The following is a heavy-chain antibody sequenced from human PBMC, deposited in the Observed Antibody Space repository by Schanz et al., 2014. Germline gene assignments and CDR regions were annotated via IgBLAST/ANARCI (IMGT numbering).Heavy chain of an antibody. CDR3: ARGGGPEDVFDI. CDR2: ISAYTNNT. J-gene: IGHJ3*02. Sequence: QEQLVQSGAEVRKPGASVKVSCEASRYTFNTYGLNWVRQAPGQGLEWMGWISAYTNNTNYAQKVQGRVTMTTDTSTGTAYMELRSLRSDDTAVYYCARGGGPEDVFDIWGQGTILTVSS. V-gene: IGHV1-18*01. D-gene: IGHD5-12*01. CDR1: RYTFNTYG.